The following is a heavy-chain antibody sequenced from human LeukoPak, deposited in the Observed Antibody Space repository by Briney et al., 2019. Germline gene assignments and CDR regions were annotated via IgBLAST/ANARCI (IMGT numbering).Heavy chain of an antibody. V-gene: IGHV4-39*01. Sequence: SETLSLTCTVSGISISSSNSYWGWIRQPPGKGLEWIGSIYYTGNTYYNASLKSRVTISIDTSKNQISLRLTSVTTADTAMYYCARQTGSGLFTLPGGQGTLVTVSS. D-gene: IGHD3/OR15-3a*01. CDR3: ARQTGSGLFTLP. CDR1: GISISSSNSY. J-gene: IGHJ4*02. CDR2: IYYTGNT.